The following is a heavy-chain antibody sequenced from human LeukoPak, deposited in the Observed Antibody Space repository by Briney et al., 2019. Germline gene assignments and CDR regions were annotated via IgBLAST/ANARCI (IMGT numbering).Heavy chain of an antibody. CDR2: ISAYNGNT. Sequence: ASVKVSCKASGYTFTSYGISWVRQAPGQGLEWMGWISAYNGNTNYAQKLQGRVTMTTDTSTSTAYMELRSLRSDDTAVYYCARDEYSSSLLWYFDLWGRGTLVTVSS. D-gene: IGHD6-6*01. V-gene: IGHV1-18*01. CDR1: GYTFTSYG. CDR3: ARDEYSSSLLWYFDL. J-gene: IGHJ2*01.